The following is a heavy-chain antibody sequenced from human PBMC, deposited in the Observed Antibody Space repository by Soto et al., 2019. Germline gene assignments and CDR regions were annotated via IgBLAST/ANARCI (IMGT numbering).Heavy chain of an antibody. CDR2: INYSGST. CDR1: GGSISSYY. CDR3: VRGQVVAAQH. Sequence: SETLSLTCSVSGGSISSYYWSWIRQPPGKGLEWIGYINYSGSTNYNPSLKSRVTISVDRSKNQFSLKLSSVTAADTAVYYCVRGQVVAAQHWGQGTLVTVSS. D-gene: IGHD2-15*01. J-gene: IGHJ4*02. V-gene: IGHV4-59*12.